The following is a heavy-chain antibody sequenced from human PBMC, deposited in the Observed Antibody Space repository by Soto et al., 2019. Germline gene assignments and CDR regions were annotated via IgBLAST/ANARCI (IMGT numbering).Heavy chain of an antibody. J-gene: IGHJ6*02. Sequence: QVQLQESGPGLVKPSGTLSLTCAVSGGSISSSNWWSWVRQPPGKGLEWIGEIYHSGSTNYNPSLKSRVTISVDKSKNQFSLKLSSVTAADTAVYYCARVGITMVRGVIITSYYYYGMDVWGQGTTVTVSS. CDR1: GGSISSSNW. V-gene: IGHV4-4*02. CDR2: IYHSGST. D-gene: IGHD3-10*01. CDR3: ARVGITMVRGVIITSYYYYGMDV.